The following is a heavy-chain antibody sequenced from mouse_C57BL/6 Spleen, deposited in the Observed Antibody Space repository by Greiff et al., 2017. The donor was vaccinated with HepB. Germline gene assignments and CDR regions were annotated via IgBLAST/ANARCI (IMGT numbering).Heavy chain of an antibody. J-gene: IGHJ3*01. V-gene: IGHV1-69*01. CDR2: IDPSDSYT. D-gene: IGHD1-1*01. CDR1: GYTFTSYW. CDR3: ARSGSTFSAY. Sequence: QVQLQQPGAELVMPGASVKLSCKASGYTFTSYWMHWVKQRPGQGLEWIGEIDPSDSYTNYNQKFKGKSTLTVDKSSSTAYMQLSSLTSEDSAVYYCARSGSTFSAYWGQGTLVTVSA.